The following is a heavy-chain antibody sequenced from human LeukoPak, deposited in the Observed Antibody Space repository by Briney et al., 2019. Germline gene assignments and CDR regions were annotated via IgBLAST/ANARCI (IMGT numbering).Heavy chain of an antibody. J-gene: IGHJ6*03. CDR3: AKDGRFGELAVYYYYMDV. CDR2: ISGSGGST. V-gene: IGHV3-23*01. CDR1: GFTFSSYG. D-gene: IGHD3-10*01. Sequence: GGTLRLSCAASGFTFSSYGVSWVRQAPGKGLEWVSAISGSGGSTYYADSVKGRFTISRDNSKNTLYLQMNSLRAEDTAVYYCAKDGRFGELAVYYYYMDVWGKGTTVTISS.